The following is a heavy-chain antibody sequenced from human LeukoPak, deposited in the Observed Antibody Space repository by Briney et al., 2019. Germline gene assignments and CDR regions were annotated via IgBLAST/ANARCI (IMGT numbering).Heavy chain of an antibody. V-gene: IGHV5-51*01. CDR1: GYSFTSYW. D-gene: IGHD2-2*01. J-gene: IGHJ4*02. CDR2: IYPGDSDT. Sequence: GESLKISFKGSGYSFTSYWIGWVRQMPGKGLEWMGIIYPGDSDTRYSPSFQGQVTISADKSISTAYLQWSSLKASDTAMYYCARRMEYCSSSSCYSKLDYWGQGTLVTVSS. CDR3: ARRMEYCSSSSCYSKLDY.